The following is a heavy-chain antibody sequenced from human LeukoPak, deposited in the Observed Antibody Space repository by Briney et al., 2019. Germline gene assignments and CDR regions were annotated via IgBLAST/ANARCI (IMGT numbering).Heavy chain of an antibody. CDR1: GFTFSSYS. D-gene: IGHD5-12*01. Sequence: TGGSLRLSCAASGFTFSSYSMNWVRQAPGKGLEWVSSISTSSSYIYYADSVKGRFTISRDNAKNSLYLQMNSLRAEDTAVYYCAREMGGYPFDYWGQGTLVTVSS. V-gene: IGHV3-21*01. CDR2: ISTSSSYI. J-gene: IGHJ4*02. CDR3: AREMGGYPFDY.